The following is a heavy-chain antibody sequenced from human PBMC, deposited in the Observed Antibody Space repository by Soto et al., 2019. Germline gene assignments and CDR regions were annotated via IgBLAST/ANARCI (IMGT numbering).Heavy chain of an antibody. Sequence: SETLSLTCTVSGGSISSYYWSWIRQPPGKGLEWIGYIYYSGSTNYNPSLKSRVTISVDTSKNQFSLKLSSVTAADTAVYYCARQYFDWLPHFDYWGQGTLVTVSS. CDR1: GGSISSYY. CDR2: IYYSGST. CDR3: ARQYFDWLPHFDY. V-gene: IGHV4-59*08. J-gene: IGHJ4*02. D-gene: IGHD3-9*01.